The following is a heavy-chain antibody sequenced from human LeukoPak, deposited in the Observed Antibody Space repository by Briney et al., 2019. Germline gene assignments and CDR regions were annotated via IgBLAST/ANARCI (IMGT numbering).Heavy chain of an antibody. V-gene: IGHV1-8*03. CDR2: MNPNSGNT. CDR3: AREEQWLPIDY. Sequence: ASVKVSCKASGYTFTSYDINWVRQATGQGLEWMGWMNPNSGNTGYAQKFQGRVTITRNISISTAYMELRSLRSDDTAVYYCAREEQWLPIDYWGQGTLVTVSS. D-gene: IGHD6-19*01. CDR1: GYTFTSYD. J-gene: IGHJ4*02.